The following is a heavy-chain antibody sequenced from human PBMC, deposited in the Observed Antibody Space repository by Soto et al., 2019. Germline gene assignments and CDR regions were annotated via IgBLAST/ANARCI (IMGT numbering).Heavy chain of an antibody. V-gene: IGHV3-30-3*01. J-gene: IGHJ4*02. CDR2: ISYDGSNK. Sequence: QVQLVESGGGVVQPGRSLRLSCAACRFTFSSCAEQWVRQAPGKGLEWVAVISYDGSNKYYADSVKGRFTISRDNSKNTLYLQMNSLRAEDTAAYYCAREGGPEGAMVRPFDYWGQGTLVTVSS. CDR3: AREGGPEGAMVRPFDY. D-gene: IGHD3-10*01. CDR1: RFTFSSCA.